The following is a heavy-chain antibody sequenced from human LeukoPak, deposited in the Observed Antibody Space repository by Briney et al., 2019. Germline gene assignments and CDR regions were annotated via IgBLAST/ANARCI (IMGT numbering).Heavy chain of an antibody. J-gene: IGHJ5*02. Sequence: SETLSLTCTVSGGSISSSSYYWGWIRQPPGKGLEWIGSIYYSGSTYYNPSLKSRVTISVDTSKNQFSLKPSSVTAADTAVYYCARLNYYGSGSYELDPWGQGTLVTVSS. CDR2: IYYSGST. V-gene: IGHV4-39*01. D-gene: IGHD3-10*01. CDR1: GGSISSSSYY. CDR3: ARLNYYGSGSYELDP.